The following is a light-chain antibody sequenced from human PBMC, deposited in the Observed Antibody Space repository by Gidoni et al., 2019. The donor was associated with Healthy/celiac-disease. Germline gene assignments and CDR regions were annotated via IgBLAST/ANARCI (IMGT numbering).Light chain of an antibody. J-gene: IGKJ2*01. CDR1: QSMSSW. V-gene: IGKV1-5*03. Sequence: PPALSASIGDRATMSCRASQSMSSWLAWYQQKPGKAHKLLIYKASSLERGVPSRCSGSGAGTEFTLTISSLQPDDFATYYCQQYNSYPYTFGQGTKLEIK. CDR3: QQYNSYPYT. CDR2: KAS.